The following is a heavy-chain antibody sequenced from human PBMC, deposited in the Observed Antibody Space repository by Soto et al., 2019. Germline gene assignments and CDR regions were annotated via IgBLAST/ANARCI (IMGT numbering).Heavy chain of an antibody. D-gene: IGHD5-18*01. CDR2: LIPVFGSP. V-gene: IGHV1-69*01. Sequence: QVQLVQSGAEVKKPGSSVTVSCKTSGGTFSKDAINWVRQAPGQGLEWMGLLIPVFGSPIYAQKCQGRIRITADESTSTAFMDLSSLRSEDTAVYYCTRVLGYTFEPGKTRYSAMDVWGQGTTVSVSS. J-gene: IGHJ6*02. CDR3: TRVLGYTFEPGKTRYSAMDV. CDR1: GGTFSKDA.